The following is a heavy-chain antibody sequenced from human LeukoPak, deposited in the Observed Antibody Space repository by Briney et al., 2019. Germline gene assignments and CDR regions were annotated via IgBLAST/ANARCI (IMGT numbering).Heavy chain of an antibody. V-gene: IGHV1-46*01. CDR2: INPSGGST. J-gene: IGHJ4*02. Sequence: ASVKVSCKASGGTFSSYAISWVRQAPGQGLEWMGIINPSGGSTSYAQKFQGRVTMTRDTSTSTVYMELSSLRSEDTAVYYCARGWRFLEWSTGQRRAFGYWGQGTLVTVSS. CDR3: ARGWRFLEWSTGQRRAFGY. CDR1: GGTFSSYA. D-gene: IGHD3-3*01.